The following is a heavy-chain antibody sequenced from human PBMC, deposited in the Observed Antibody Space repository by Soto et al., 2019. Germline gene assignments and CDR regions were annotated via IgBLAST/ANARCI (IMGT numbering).Heavy chain of an antibody. D-gene: IGHD3-9*01. V-gene: IGHV1-2*02. Sequence: QVQLVQSGAEVKKPGASVKVSCKASGYTFTGYYMHWVRQAPGQGLEWMGWINPNSGGTNYAQKFQGRVTMTRDTSISTAYMELSRLRSDDTAVYYCARANVLRYFDCPILLHSPFDYWGQGTLVTVSS. CDR2: INPNSGGT. J-gene: IGHJ4*02. CDR1: GYTFTGYY. CDR3: ARANVLRYFDCPILLHSPFDY.